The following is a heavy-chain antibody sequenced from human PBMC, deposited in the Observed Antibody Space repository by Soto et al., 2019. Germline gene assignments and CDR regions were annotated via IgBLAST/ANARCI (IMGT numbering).Heavy chain of an antibody. J-gene: IGHJ6*02. D-gene: IGHD2-2*01. Sequence: GGSLRLSCAASGFTLSSYWMSWVRQAPGKGLEWVANIKQDGSEKYYVDSVKGRFTISRDNAKNSLYLQMNSLRAEDTAVYYCARVDVVVPAAMGSRDYYYYYGMDVWGQGTTVTVSS. CDR1: GFTLSSYW. CDR2: IKQDGSEK. V-gene: IGHV3-7*03. CDR3: ARVDVVVPAAMGSRDYYYYYGMDV.